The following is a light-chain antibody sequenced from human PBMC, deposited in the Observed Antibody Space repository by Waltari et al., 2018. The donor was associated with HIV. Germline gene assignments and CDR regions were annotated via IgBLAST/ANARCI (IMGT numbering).Light chain of an antibody. Sequence: DIVMPQSPATLSASPGERATLSCRASQGITYSRLAWNHQKTGQAPRLLNYGASTRAASIPARFSGSESGTEFALTISSLQSEDFAIYFCQQYDQYPRTFGQGTKVETK. CDR1: QGITYSR. CDR2: GAS. CDR3: QQYDQYPRT. J-gene: IGKJ1*01. V-gene: IGKV3D-15*01.